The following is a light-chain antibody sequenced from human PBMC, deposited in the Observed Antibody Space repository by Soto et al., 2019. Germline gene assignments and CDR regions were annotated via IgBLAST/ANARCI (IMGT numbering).Light chain of an antibody. V-gene: IGLV2-14*01. CDR1: SSDVGGYNY. CDR3: SSFVSSRTVV. CDR2: EVN. J-gene: IGLJ3*02. Sequence: QSVLTQPASVSGSPGQSITISCTGTSSDVGGYNYVSWYQQHPGKAPKLIIFEVNNRPSGVSDRFSGSKSANTASLTISGLQAEDEADYYCSSFVSSRTVVFGGGTKLTVL.